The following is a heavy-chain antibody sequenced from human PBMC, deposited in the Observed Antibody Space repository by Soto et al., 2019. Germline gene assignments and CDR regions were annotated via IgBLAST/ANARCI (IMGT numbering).Heavy chain of an antibody. V-gene: IGHV4-30-4*01. J-gene: IGHJ6*02. CDR2: IYYSGST. CDR3: ARVEQQLVLPFYYYGVDV. D-gene: IGHD6-13*01. CDR1: GGSISSGDYY. Sequence: QVQLQESGPGLVKPSQTLSLTCAVSGGSISSGDYYWSWIRQPPGKGLEWIGYIYYSGSTYYNPSLKIRLTISVDTSKNQFFLNLSSVTAADTAVYYCARVEQQLVLPFYYYGVDVWGQGTTVTVSS.